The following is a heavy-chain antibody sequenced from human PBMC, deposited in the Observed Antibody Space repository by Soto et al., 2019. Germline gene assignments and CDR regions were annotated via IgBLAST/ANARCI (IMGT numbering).Heavy chain of an antibody. D-gene: IGHD2-15*01. CDR1: GITFATFA. V-gene: IGHV3-23*01. CDR2: INNIGTST. CDR3: AVIGRTSWRESDY. J-gene: IGHJ4*02. Sequence: GGSLRLSCAASGITFATFAMSWARQAPGKGLEWVSTINNIGTSTYHADSVKGRFSISRDNSKNTVYLQLNSLRDDDAAVYYCAVIGRTSWRESDYWGQGTLVTVSS.